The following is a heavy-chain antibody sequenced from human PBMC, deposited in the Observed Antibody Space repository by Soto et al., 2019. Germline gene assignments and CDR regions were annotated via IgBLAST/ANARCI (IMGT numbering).Heavy chain of an antibody. V-gene: IGHV3-21*01. CDR1: GFTFSSYS. J-gene: IGHJ6*02. CDR2: ISSSSSYI. CDR3: ARDLRNWNDGYYYGMDV. Sequence: PGGSLRLSCAASGFTFSSYSMNWVRQAPGKGLEWVSSISSSSSYIYYADSVKGRFTISRDNAKNSLYLQMNSLRAEDTAVYYCARDLRNWNDGYYYGMDVWGQGTTVTVSS. D-gene: IGHD1-1*01.